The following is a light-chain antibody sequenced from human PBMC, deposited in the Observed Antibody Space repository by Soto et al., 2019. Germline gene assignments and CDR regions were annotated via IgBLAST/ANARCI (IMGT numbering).Light chain of an antibody. Sequence: QSALTQPASVSGSPGQSITISCTGTSSDVGAYNYVSWYQQHPGKAPKLMIYDVSNRPSGISNRFSGSKSGNTASLTISGLPAEDEADYYCSSYTSRGNPYVFRTGTKLTVL. V-gene: IGLV2-14*01. CDR1: SSDVGAYNY. CDR3: SSYTSRGNPYV. CDR2: DVS. J-gene: IGLJ1*01.